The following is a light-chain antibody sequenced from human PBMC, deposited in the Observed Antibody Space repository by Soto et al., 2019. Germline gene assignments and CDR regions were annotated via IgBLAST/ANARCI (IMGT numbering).Light chain of an antibody. V-gene: IGKV3-15*01. Sequence: EIVMTQSPATLSVSPGERATLTCRASQSVSSNLAWYQQKPGQAPRLHIYGASTRATGIPARFSGSGSGTEFTLTISSLQSEAFAVYYCQQYNNWPLYTFGQGTKLEIK. CDR3: QQYNNWPLYT. CDR2: GAS. CDR1: QSVSSN. J-gene: IGKJ2*01.